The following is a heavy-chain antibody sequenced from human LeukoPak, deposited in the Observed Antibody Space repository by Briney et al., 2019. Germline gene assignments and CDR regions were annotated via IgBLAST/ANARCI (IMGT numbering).Heavy chain of an antibody. V-gene: IGHV4-39*01. Sequence: SETLSLTCTVSGGSISSSSYYWGWIRQPPGKGLEWIGSIYYSGSTNYNPSLKSRVTISVDTSKNQFSLKLSSVTAADTAVYYCARHQRDGYSGWSFQFYAFDIWGQGTMVTVSS. J-gene: IGHJ3*02. CDR3: ARHQRDGYSGWSFQFYAFDI. CDR2: IYYSGST. CDR1: GGSISSSSYY. D-gene: IGHD5-24*01.